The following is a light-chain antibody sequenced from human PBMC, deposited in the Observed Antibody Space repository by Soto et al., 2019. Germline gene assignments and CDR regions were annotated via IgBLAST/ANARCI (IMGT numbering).Light chain of an antibody. CDR2: GAS. J-gene: IGKJ4*01. CDR1: QSVSSSY. V-gene: IGKV3-20*01. Sequence: EIVLTQSPGTLSLSPGERATLSCRASQSVSSSYLAWYQQKPGQAPRLLIYGASSRATGIPDRFSGSGSGTDFTLTISRLEPEDFAVYDCQHMCPFGGGTKVEIK. CDR3: QHMCP.